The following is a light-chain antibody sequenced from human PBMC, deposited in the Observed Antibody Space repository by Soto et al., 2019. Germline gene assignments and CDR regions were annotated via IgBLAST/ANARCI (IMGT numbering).Light chain of an antibody. CDR1: ISNIGSNY. Sequence: QSVLTQPPSASGTPGQRVTISCSGSISNIGSNYVFWYQQLPGTAPKLLIYRNNKRPSGVPDRFSGSKSGTSASLAISGLRSEDEADYYCAAWDDSLSGSYVFGTGTKLTV. J-gene: IGLJ1*01. CDR3: AAWDDSLSGSYV. CDR2: RNN. V-gene: IGLV1-47*01.